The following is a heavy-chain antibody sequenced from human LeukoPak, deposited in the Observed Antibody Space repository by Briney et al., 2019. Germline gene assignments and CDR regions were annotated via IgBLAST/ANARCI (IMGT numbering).Heavy chain of an antibody. Sequence: PGGSLRHSCAASGFTISGSWMHWVRQVPGEGLVWVARMNSAGTTINYADSVKGRFTISRDNVRNTLHLQMNNLSLEDTAVYFCIREVQVRASASLGLWGRGTLVTVS. CDR1: GFTISGSW. CDR2: MNSAGTTI. D-gene: IGHD1-1*01. J-gene: IGHJ4*01. V-gene: IGHV3-74*01. CDR3: IREVQVRASASLGL.